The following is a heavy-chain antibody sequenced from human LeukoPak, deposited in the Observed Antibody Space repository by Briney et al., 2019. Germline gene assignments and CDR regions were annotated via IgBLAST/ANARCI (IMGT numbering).Heavy chain of an antibody. V-gene: IGHV3-23*01. CDR2: ISKDSSAT. CDR1: GFTFNTYS. J-gene: IGHJ3*02. D-gene: IGHD5-12*01. Sequence: GGSLRLSCTASGFTFNTYSMTWVRQAPGKGLEWVAAISKDSSATYYAGSVKGRFTISRDNSKNTLYLQMISLRAEDTALYYCAKGYSGYDYWAFDIWGQGTMVTVSS. CDR3: AKGYSGYDYWAFDI.